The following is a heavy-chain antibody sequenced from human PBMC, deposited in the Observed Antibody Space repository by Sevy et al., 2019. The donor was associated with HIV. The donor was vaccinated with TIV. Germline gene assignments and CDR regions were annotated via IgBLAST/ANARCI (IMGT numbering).Heavy chain of an antibody. CDR2: ISSSSSYI. Sequence: GGSLRLSCAASGFTFSSYSMNWVHQAPGKGLEWVSSISSSSSYIYYADSVKGRFTISRDNAKNSLYLQMNSLRAEDTAVYYCARIIVGSTGDAFDIWGQGTMVTVSS. CDR1: GFTFSSYS. V-gene: IGHV3-21*01. CDR3: ARIIVGSTGDAFDI. J-gene: IGHJ3*02. D-gene: IGHD1-26*01.